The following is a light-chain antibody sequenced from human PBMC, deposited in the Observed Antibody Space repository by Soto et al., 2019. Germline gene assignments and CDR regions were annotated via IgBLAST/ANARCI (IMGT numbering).Light chain of an antibody. V-gene: IGLV2-14*03. CDR2: DVT. Sequence: QSALTQPASVSGSPGQSITISCTGSSSDIGENHYVSWYQQHPGRAPKLMIYDVTNRPSGVSDRFSGSKSGNTASLTISGLQAEDEADYYCSSYRDSITGVFGGGTKLTVL. CDR1: SSDIGENHY. CDR3: SSYRDSITGV. J-gene: IGLJ3*02.